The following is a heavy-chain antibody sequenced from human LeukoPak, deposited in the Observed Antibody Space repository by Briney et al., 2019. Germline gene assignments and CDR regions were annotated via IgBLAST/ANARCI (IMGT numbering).Heavy chain of an antibody. Sequence: SETLSLTCAVYGGSFSGYYWSWIRQPPGKGLEWIGEINHSGSTNYNPPLKSRVTISVDTSKNQFSLKLSSVTAADTAVYYCARHHPLYDILTGYPRDTPQGSPLDYWGQGTLVTVSS. V-gene: IGHV4-34*01. CDR3: ARHHPLYDILTGYPRDTPQGSPLDY. CDR1: GGSFSGYY. D-gene: IGHD3-9*01. CDR2: INHSGST. J-gene: IGHJ4*02.